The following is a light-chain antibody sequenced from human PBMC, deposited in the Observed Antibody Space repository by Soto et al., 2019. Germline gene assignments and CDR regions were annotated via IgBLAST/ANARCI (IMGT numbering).Light chain of an antibody. CDR2: GAS. CDR3: QQYNNWPWT. J-gene: IGKJ1*01. V-gene: IGKV3-15*01. Sequence: EIVITQSPATMSVSPGERATVSCRASQSVRSNLAWYTQKPGQAPRLPIYGASTRATVIPARFSVSGSGPEFTLTISSLQSEDCAVYDGQQYNNWPWTFGQGTKVDI. CDR1: QSVRSN.